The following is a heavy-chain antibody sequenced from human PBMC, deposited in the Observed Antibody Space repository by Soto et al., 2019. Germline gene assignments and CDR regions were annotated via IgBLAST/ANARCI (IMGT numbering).Heavy chain of an antibody. Sequence: QVQLVQSGAEVKKPGASVKVSCKASGYTFTSYDINWVRQATGQGLEWMGWMNPNSGNTGYAQKFQGRVTMTRNTSIYTAYMELSSLRSEDTAVYYCARGYYDILTGYFAQLYYYGMDVWGQGTTVTVAS. V-gene: IGHV1-8*01. D-gene: IGHD3-9*01. J-gene: IGHJ6*02. CDR1: GYTFTSYD. CDR3: ARGYYDILTGYFAQLYYYGMDV. CDR2: MNPNSGNT.